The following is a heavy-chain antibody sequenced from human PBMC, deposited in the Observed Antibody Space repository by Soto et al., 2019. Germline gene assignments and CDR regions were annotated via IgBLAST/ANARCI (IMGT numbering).Heavy chain of an antibody. J-gene: IGHJ6*02. CDR1: GGSISSYY. D-gene: IGHD2-15*01. CDR2: IYYSGST. CDR3: ARVPGTPPGGGYCSGGSCLYYYYGMDV. Sequence: SETLSLTCTVSGGSISSYYWSWIRQPPGKGLEWIGYIYYSGSTNYNPSLKSRVTISVDTSKNQFSLKLSSVSAADTAVYYCARVPGTPPGGGYCSGGSCLYYYYGMDVWGQGTTVTVSS. V-gene: IGHV4-59*01.